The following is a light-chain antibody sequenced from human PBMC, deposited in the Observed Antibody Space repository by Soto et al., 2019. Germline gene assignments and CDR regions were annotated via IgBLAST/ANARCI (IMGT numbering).Light chain of an antibody. Sequence: EIVLSQSPATLSLSPGERATLSCRASQSVGSYLAWYQHIPGQAPRLLIYDASKRATGIPARFSGSGSGTDFTLTISSLEPEDFAVYYCQQRSNWLPTWTFGQGTKVEVK. CDR3: QQRSNWLPTWT. J-gene: IGKJ1*01. CDR2: DAS. CDR1: QSVGSY. V-gene: IGKV3-11*01.